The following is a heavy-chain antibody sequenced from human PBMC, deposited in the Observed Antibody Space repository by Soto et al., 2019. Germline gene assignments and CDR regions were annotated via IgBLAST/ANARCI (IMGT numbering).Heavy chain of an antibody. Sequence: GGSLRLSCAASGFTFSSYSMNWVRQAPGKGLEWVSYISSSSSTIYYADSVKGRFTISRDNAKNSLYLQMNSLRAEDTAVYYCARENSAIVVVPAARDPEVLDYWGQGTLVTVSS. CDR1: GFTFSSYS. CDR3: ARENSAIVVVPAARDPEVLDY. D-gene: IGHD2-2*01. V-gene: IGHV3-48*01. J-gene: IGHJ4*02. CDR2: ISSSSSTI.